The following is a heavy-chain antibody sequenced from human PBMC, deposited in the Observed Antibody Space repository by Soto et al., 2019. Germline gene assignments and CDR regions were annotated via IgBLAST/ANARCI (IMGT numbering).Heavy chain of an antibody. CDR1: GGTFRSYT. V-gene: IGHV1-69*08. Sequence: QVQLGQSGAEVKKPGSSVKVSCKASGGTFRSYTISWVRQAPGQGLEWMGRIIPILGIANYAQKFQGRVTITADKSTSTAYMELSSLRSEDTAVYYCARDWEGDYGDYYYMDVWGQGTTVTFSS. CDR2: IIPILGIA. J-gene: IGHJ6*02. CDR3: ARDWEGDYGDYYYMDV. D-gene: IGHD4-17*01.